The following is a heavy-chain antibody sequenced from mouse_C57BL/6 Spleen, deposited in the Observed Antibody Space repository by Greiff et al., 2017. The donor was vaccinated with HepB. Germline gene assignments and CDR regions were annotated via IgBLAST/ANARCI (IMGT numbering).Heavy chain of an antibody. V-gene: IGHV5-9-1*02. Sequence: DVQLVESGEGLVKPGGSLKLSCAASGFTFSSYAMSWVRQTPEKRLEWVAYISSGGDYIYYADTVKGRFTISRDNARNTLYLQMSSLKSEDTAMYYCKRGKGDVRTLDYWGQGTTLTVSS. CDR3: KRGKGDVRTLDY. D-gene: IGHD3-3*01. CDR2: ISSGGDYI. CDR1: GFTFSSYA. J-gene: IGHJ2*01.